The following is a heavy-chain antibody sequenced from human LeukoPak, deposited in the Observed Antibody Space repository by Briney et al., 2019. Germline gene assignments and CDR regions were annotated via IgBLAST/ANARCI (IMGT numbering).Heavy chain of an antibody. CDR2: IMPIFGTA. CDR1: GGTFSSYA. CDR3: ASLGPWDKLIPRTIYYYYGMYV. Sequence: GASVNVSYKASGGTFSSYAISWVRQAPGHEREGMGVIMPIFGTANYAPKLQARVTITADESTSTAYMELSSMRSEDTAVYYCASLGPWDKLIPRTIYYYYGMYVWGKGTTVTVSS. J-gene: IGHJ6*04. V-gene: IGHV1-69*13. D-gene: IGHD1-26*01.